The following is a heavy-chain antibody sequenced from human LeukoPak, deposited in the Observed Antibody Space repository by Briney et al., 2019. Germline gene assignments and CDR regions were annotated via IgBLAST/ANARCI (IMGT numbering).Heavy chain of an antibody. CDR1: GFTFSSYT. CDR3: ARDHYGDYGFDY. CDR2: ISGTSGYI. D-gene: IGHD4-17*01. J-gene: IGHJ4*02. V-gene: IGHV3-21*01. Sequence: GGSLRLSCAASGFTFSSYTMNWVRQAPGKGLEWVSSISGTSGYIYYADSVKGRFTISRDNAKNSVYLQMTSLRDGDTAVYYCARDHYGDYGFDYWGQGTLVTVSS.